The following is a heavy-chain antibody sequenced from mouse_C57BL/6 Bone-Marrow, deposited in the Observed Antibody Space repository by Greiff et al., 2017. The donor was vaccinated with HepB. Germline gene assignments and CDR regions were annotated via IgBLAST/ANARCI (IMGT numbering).Heavy chain of an antibody. Sequence: VQLQQSGAELARPGASVKLSCKASGYTFTSYGISWVKQRTGQGLEWIGEIYPRSGNTYYNEKFKGKATLTADKSSSTAYMELRSLTSEDSAVYFCAREDYYGSKDWYFDVWGTGTTVTVSS. CDR3: AREDYYGSKDWYFDV. V-gene: IGHV1-81*01. CDR1: GYTFTSYG. J-gene: IGHJ1*03. CDR2: IYPRSGNT. D-gene: IGHD1-1*01.